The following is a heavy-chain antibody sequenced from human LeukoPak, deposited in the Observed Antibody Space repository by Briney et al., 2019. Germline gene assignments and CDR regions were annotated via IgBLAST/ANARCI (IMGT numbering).Heavy chain of an antibody. V-gene: IGHV1-69*04. CDR2: IIASLGVA. CDR1: GGTFTNYA. Sequence: SVTVSCKASGGTFTNYAISWVRQAPGQGLEWMGRIIASLGVANYAQKFHGRVTLTADKSPGTAYMELGSLRSEDTAVYYCARAVDDNLTGYYWGNWFDPGGQGPLVSVSS. D-gene: IGHD3-9*01. CDR3: ARAVDDNLTGYYWGNWFDP. J-gene: IGHJ5*02.